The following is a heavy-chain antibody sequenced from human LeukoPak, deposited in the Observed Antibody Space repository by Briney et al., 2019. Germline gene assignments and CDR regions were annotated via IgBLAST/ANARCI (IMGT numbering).Heavy chain of an antibody. CDR2: IIPIYGTP. CDR3: ARGKLGYYYYHMDA. V-gene: IGHV1-69*05. J-gene: IGHJ6*03. D-gene: IGHD3-3*02. Sequence: SVKVSCKASGGTLSGYANSWVRQAPGQGLEWMGGIIPIYGTPHSAQKFQGRVTITTDKSTSTAFMDLSSLRSEDTAVYYCARGKLGYYYYHMDAWGKGTTVTVSS. CDR1: GGTLSGYA.